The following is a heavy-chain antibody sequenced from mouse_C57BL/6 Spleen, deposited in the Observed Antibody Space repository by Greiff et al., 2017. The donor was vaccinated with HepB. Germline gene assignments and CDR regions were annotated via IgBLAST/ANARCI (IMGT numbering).Heavy chain of an antibody. CDR2: ISYDGSN. J-gene: IGHJ2*01. Sequence: EVKVEESGPGLVKPSQSLSLTCSVTGYSITSGYYWNWIRQFPGNKLEWMGYISYDGSNNYNPSLKNRISITRDTSKNQFFLKLNSVTTEDTATYYCAREGRVYFDYWGQGTTLTVSS. V-gene: IGHV3-6*01. CDR3: AREGRVYFDY. CDR1: GYSITSGYY.